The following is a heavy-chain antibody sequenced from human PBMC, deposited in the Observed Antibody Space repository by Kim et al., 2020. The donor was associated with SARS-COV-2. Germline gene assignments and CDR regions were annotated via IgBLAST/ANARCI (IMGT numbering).Heavy chain of an antibody. V-gene: IGHV3-30*04. D-gene: IGHD5-12*01. CDR1: GFTFSSYA. CDR3: ARDSGYSGYEIYWYFDL. Sequence: GGSLRLSCAASGFTFSSYAMHWVRQAPGKGLEWVAVISYDGSNKYYADSVKGRFTISRDNSKNTLYLQMNSLRAEDTAVYYCARDSGYSGYEIYWYFDLWGRGTLVTVSS. J-gene: IGHJ2*01. CDR2: ISYDGSNK.